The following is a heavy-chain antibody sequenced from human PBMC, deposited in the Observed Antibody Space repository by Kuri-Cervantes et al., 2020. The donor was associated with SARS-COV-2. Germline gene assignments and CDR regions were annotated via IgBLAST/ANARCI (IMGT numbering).Heavy chain of an antibody. CDR1: GGTFSSYA. J-gene: IGHJ3*02. V-gene: IGHV1-69*05. CDR2: IIPIFGTA. D-gene: IGHD3-10*01. CDR3: ARSRFGDYLDAFDI. Sequence: SVKVSCKASGGTFSSYAISWVRQAPGQGLEWMGGIIPIFGTANYAQKFQGRVTITTDESTSTAYMELSSLRSEGTAVYYCARSRFGDYLDAFDIWGQGTMVTVSS.